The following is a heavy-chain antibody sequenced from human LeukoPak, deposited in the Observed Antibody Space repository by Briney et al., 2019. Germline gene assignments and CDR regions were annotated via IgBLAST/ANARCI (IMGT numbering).Heavy chain of an antibody. V-gene: IGHV1-69*05. J-gene: IGHJ4*02. CDR3: ARIRNGYCSGGSCYSDY. D-gene: IGHD2-15*01. CDR1: GGTFSSYA. Sequence: SVKVSCKASGGTFSSYAISWVRQAPGQGLEWMGRIIPIFGTANYAQKFQGRVTITTDESTSTAYMEPSSLRSEDTAVYYCARIRNGYCSGGSCYSDYWGQGTLVTVSS. CDR2: IIPIFGTA.